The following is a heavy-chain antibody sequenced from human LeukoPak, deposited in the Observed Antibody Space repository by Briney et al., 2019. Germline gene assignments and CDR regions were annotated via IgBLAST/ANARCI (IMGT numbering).Heavy chain of an antibody. CDR3: ARASAGAIFYYGMDV. CDR2: IYNSGST. Sequence: SETLSLTCTLSGGSTSRHYWSWIRQSPGKGLEWIGCIYNSGSTSYNTSLKSRVTISEDTSQTQSSLRLNSVTAADTAVYFCARASAGAIFYYGMDVWGQGTTVTVSS. V-gene: IGHV4-59*11. D-gene: IGHD3-3*01. CDR1: GGSTSRHY. J-gene: IGHJ6*02.